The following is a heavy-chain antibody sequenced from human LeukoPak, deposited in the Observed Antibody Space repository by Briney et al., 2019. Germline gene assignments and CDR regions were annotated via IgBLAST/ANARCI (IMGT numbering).Heavy chain of an antibody. V-gene: IGHV3-33*06. D-gene: IGHD1-26*01. Sequence: PGGSLRLSCAASGFTFSSYSMNWVRQAPGKGLEWVAVIWYDGSNKYYADSVKGRFTISRDNSKNTVYLQMNSLRAEDTAIYYCAKDSSAYSGSYYDYWGQGTLVTVSS. J-gene: IGHJ4*02. CDR3: AKDSSAYSGSYYDY. CDR2: IWYDGSNK. CDR1: GFTFSSYS.